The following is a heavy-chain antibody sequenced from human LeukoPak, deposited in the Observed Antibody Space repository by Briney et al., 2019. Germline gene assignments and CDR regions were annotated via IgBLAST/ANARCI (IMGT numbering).Heavy chain of an antibody. V-gene: IGHV1-8*01. Sequence: GSVRVSCKASGYPFTTYDINWVRKATGQGVGWMGWMNPSSGYTGYSQKFQGRVTMTRNTSITTAYMELSSLRSEDTAVYYCARISDHYWYFDLWGRGTLVTVSS. J-gene: IGHJ2*01. CDR2: MNPSSGYT. CDR1: GYPFTTYD. CDR3: ARISDHYWYFDL.